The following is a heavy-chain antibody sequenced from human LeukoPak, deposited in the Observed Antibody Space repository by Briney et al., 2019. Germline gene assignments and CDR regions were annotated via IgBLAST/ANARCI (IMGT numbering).Heavy chain of an antibody. CDR2: INHSGST. D-gene: IGHD7-27*01. Sequence: SETLSLTCAVYGGSFSGYYWSWIRQPPGKGLEWIGEINHSGSTNYNPSLKSRVTISVDTSKNQFSLKLSSVTAADTAVYYCARTGKKDHWGQGTLVTVSS. CDR3: ARTGKKDH. V-gene: IGHV4-34*01. CDR1: GGSFSGYY. J-gene: IGHJ4*02.